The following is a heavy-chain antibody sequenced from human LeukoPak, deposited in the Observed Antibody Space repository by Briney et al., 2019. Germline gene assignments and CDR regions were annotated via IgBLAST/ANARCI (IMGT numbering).Heavy chain of an antibody. CDR1: GFTSDDYA. CDR3: AKADDYGGKSGRYLIDS. J-gene: IGHJ4*02. CDR2: ISWNSGHI. Sequence: GRSLRLSCVASGFTSDDYAMHWVRQAPGKGLEWVSGISWNSGHIGYADSVRGRFTISRDNAKNSLYLQMNSLRPEDTALYYCAKADDYGGKSGRYLIDSWGQGTLVTVSS. V-gene: IGHV3-9*02. D-gene: IGHD4-23*01.